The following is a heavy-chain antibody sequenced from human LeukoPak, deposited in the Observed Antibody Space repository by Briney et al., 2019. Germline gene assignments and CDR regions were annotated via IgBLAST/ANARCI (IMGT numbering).Heavy chain of an antibody. J-gene: IGHJ4*02. CDR1: GFTFSYYS. CDR2: IYSGGTT. V-gene: IGHV3-53*01. D-gene: IGHD1-26*01. CDR3: ASHWELRY. Sequence: GGSLRLSCAASGFTFSYYSMNWVRQPPGKGLEWVADIYSGGTTYYADSVKGRFTISRDNSKNTLYLQMNNLSAENTAVYYCASHWELRYWGQGTLVTVSS.